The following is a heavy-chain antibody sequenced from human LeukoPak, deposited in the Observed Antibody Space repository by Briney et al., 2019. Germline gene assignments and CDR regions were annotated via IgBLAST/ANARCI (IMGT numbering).Heavy chain of an antibody. J-gene: IGHJ6*03. CDR3: ARGRIQLWRSDYYYMDV. CDR2: INSSSSYI. CDR1: GFTFSSYS. V-gene: IGHV3-21*01. Sequence: GGSLRLSCAASGFTFSSYSMNWVRQAPGKGPEWVSSINSSSSYIYYADSVKGRFTISRDNAKNSLYLQMNSLRAEDTAVYYCARGRIQLWRSDYYYMDVWGKGTTVTVSS. D-gene: IGHD5-18*01.